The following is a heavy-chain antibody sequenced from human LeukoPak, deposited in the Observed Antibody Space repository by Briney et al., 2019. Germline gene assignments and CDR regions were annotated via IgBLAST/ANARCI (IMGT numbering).Heavy chain of an antibody. D-gene: IGHD3-16*02. CDR3: ARGFADYVWGSYRYSYYFDY. V-gene: IGHV4-38-2*02. CDR1: GYSISSGYY. J-gene: IGHJ4*02. Sequence: SETLSLTCTVSGYSISSGYYWGWIRQPPGRGLEWIGSIYHSGSTYYNPSLKSRVTISVDTSKNQFSQKLSSVTAADTAVYYCARGFADYVWGSYRYSYYFDYWGQGTLVTVSS. CDR2: IYHSGST.